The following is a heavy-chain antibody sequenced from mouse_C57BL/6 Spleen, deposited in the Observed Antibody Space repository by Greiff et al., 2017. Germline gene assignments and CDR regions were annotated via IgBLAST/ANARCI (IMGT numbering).Heavy chain of an antibody. D-gene: IGHD1-1*01. CDR1: GYAFSSYW. CDR2: IYPGDGDT. V-gene: IGHV1-80*01. J-gene: IGHJ4*01. CDR3: ARGNYYGSSHAMDY. Sequence: VQLQQSGAELVKPGASVKISCKASGYAFSSYWMNWVKQRPGKGLEWIGQIYPGDGDTNYNGKFKGKATLTADKSSSTAYMQLSSLTSEDSAVYFCARGNYYGSSHAMDYWGQGTSVTGSS.